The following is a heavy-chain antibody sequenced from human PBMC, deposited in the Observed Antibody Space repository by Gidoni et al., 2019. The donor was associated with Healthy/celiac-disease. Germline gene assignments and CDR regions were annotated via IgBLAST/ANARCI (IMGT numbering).Heavy chain of an antibody. CDR1: GFTFSSYW. CDR3: ARDSAGRAPYWYFDL. CDR2: IKQDGSEK. Sequence: EVQLVESGGGLVQPGGSLRLSCAASGFTFSSYWMSWVRQAPGKGLEWVANIKQDGSEKYYVDSVKGRFTISRDNAKNSLYLQMNSLRAEDTAVYYCARDSAGRAPYWYFDLWGRGTLVTVSS. D-gene: IGHD1-26*01. V-gene: IGHV3-7*01. J-gene: IGHJ2*01.